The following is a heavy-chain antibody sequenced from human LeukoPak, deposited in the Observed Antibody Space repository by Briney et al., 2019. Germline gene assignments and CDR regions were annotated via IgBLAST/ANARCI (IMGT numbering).Heavy chain of an antibody. J-gene: IGHJ5*02. Sequence: GGSPRLSCAASGFIFSQYSMNWVRQAPGKGLEWVSHIRSSSETFYADSVKGRFTISRDNARNSLYLQMNNLRGEDTAIYYCARDAGNSGYGCDLWGQGTLVTVSS. D-gene: IGHD5-12*01. CDR2: IRSSSET. CDR1: GFIFSQYS. CDR3: ARDAGNSGYGCDL. V-gene: IGHV3-48*01.